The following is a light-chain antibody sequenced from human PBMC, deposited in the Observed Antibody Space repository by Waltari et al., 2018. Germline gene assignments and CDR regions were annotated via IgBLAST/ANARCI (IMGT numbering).Light chain of an antibody. CDR1: NIQRKS. CDR2: HDF. Sequence: SYILTQPPSVSVAPGKPARIPCGGHNIQRKSVEWYRQKPGQAPALVIYHDFDRPSGIPERFSGSSSGNTATLTISRVEVGDEADYFCQVWDTSGNPSVAFGGGTKLTVL. J-gene: IGLJ2*01. CDR3: QVWDTSGNPSVA. V-gene: IGLV3-21*03.